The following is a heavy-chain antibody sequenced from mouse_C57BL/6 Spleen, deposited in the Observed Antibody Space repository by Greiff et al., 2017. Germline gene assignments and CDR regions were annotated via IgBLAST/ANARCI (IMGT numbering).Heavy chain of an antibody. D-gene: IGHD2-2*01. CDR3: ARGVTKGGYFDY. Sequence: VQLQQSGPVLVKPGASVKMSCKASGYTFTDYYMNWVKQSHGKSLEWIGVINPYNGGTSYNQKFKGKATLTVDKSSSTAYMELNSLTSEDSAVYYCARGVTKGGYFDYWGQGTTLTVSS. V-gene: IGHV1-19*01. CDR2: INPYNGGT. J-gene: IGHJ2*01. CDR1: GYTFTDYY.